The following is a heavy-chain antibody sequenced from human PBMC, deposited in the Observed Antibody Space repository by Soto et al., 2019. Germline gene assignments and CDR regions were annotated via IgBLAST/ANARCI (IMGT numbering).Heavy chain of an antibody. CDR3: TIVTAAPS. D-gene: IGHD2-21*02. J-gene: IGHJ5*02. V-gene: IGHV3-73*01. CDR2: IRSKANSYAT. CDR1: GFTFSCSA. Sequence: GGSLRLSCAASGFTFSCSAMHWVRQASGKGLEWVGRIRSKANSYATAYAASVKGRFTISRDDSKNTAYLQMNSLKTEDTAVYYCTIVTAAPSWGQGTLVTVSS.